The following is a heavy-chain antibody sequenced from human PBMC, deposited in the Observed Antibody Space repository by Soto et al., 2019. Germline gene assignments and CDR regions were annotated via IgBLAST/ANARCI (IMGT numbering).Heavy chain of an antibody. CDR3: ATGAIGNYIVS. V-gene: IGHV1-69*13. Sequence: SVKVSCKASGGTFSSYAISWVRQAPGEGHEWMGGIIPIFGTANYAQKFQGRVTITADESTSTAYMELSSLRSEDTAVYYCATGAIGNYIVSLGQGTLVSVSS. J-gene: IGHJ4*02. CDR2: IIPIFGTA. CDR1: GGTFSSYA. D-gene: IGHD3-16*02.